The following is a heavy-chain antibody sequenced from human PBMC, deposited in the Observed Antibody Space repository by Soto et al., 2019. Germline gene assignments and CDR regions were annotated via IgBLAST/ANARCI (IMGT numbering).Heavy chain of an antibody. CDR2: ISGSGGST. Sequence: EVRLLESGGGLVQPGGSLRLSCAASGFTFSSYAMSWVRQAPGKGLEWVSAISGSGGSTYYADSVKGRFTISRDNSKNTLYLQMNSLRAEDTAVYYCAKDRGGSYSLGTRSFDYWGQGTLVTVSS. V-gene: IGHV3-23*01. J-gene: IGHJ4*02. CDR3: AKDRGGSYSLGTRSFDY. CDR1: GFTFSSYA. D-gene: IGHD1-26*01.